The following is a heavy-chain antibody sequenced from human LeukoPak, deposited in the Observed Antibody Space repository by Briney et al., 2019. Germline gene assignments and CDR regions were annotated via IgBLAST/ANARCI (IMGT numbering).Heavy chain of an antibody. D-gene: IGHD6-25*01. Sequence: VKVSCKAFGDTFSSYGISWVRQAPGQGLEWLGRIIPILGIPNYAQKFQGRVTITADKSTSTAYMELSSLRSEDTAVYYCAISGYPFDYWGQGTLVTVSS. CDR3: AISGYPFDY. J-gene: IGHJ4*02. CDR1: GDTFSSYG. V-gene: IGHV1-69*10. CDR2: IIPILGIP.